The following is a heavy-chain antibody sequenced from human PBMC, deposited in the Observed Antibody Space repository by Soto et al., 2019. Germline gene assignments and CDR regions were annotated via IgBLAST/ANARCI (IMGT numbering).Heavy chain of an antibody. V-gene: IGHV4-61*01. Sequence: SETLSLTCTVSGGSVRSDSFYWSWIRQPPGEGLEWIAFIYHSGSTNYSPSLKSRVTISVDTSKNQFSLKLSSVTAADTAVYYCARGTGDGYNYAPWFDPWGQGTLVTVSS. J-gene: IGHJ5*02. CDR2: IYHSGST. CDR1: GGSVRSDSFY. D-gene: IGHD5-12*01. CDR3: ARGTGDGYNYAPWFDP.